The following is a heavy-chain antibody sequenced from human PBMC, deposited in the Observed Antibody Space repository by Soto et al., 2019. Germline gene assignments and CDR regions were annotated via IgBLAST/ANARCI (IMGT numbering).Heavy chain of an antibody. CDR3: AKDTFDVPPGFDY. V-gene: IGHV3-23*01. Sequence: EVQLLGSGGGLVHPGGSLRLSCAASGFAFRNYGMSWVRQAPGKGLKWVSTISGSGGSTYYADSVKGRFTISRDNSKNTLYLQMNSLRAEDTAIYYCAKDTFDVPPGFDYWDQGTLVTVSS. D-gene: IGHD3-9*01. J-gene: IGHJ4*02. CDR1: GFAFRNYG. CDR2: ISGSGGST.